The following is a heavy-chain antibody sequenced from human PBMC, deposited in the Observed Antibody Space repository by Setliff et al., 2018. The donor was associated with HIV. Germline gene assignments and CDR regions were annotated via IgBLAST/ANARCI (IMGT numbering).Heavy chain of an antibody. CDR3: ARGRHCMDGRCYPHYYYYYHYXXV. D-gene: IGHD2-15*01. J-gene: IGHJ6*03. V-gene: IGHV4-34*01. CDR1: GGSFSGYY. Sequence: TLSLTCAVYGGSFSGYYWNWIRQPPGKGLEWVGEINLIGRTNYNPSLKSRVTISLDTSKNQFSLKLSSVTAADTAVYYCARGRHCMDGRCYPHYYYYYHYXXVWAKGTTXXVSS. CDR2: INLIGRT.